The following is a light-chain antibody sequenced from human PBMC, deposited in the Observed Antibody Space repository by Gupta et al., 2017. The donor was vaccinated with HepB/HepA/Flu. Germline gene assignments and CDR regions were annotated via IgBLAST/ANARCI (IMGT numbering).Light chain of an antibody. CDR2: EVD. CDR3: KSYTTSSSYV. CDR1: SSDIGSYNR. Sequence: QSALTQPASVSGSPGQSVTISCTGTSSDIGSYNRVSWYQQAPGTAPKLIISEVDKRPSGVSNRFSGSKSGNTASLTISGLQTEDEADYYCKSYTTSSSYVLGIGTKVTVL. V-gene: IGLV2-18*02. J-gene: IGLJ1*01.